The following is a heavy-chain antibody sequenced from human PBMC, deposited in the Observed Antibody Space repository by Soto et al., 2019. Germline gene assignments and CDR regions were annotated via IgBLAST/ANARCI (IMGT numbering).Heavy chain of an antibody. J-gene: IGHJ6*02. D-gene: IGHD3-22*01. CDR3: AADSLYYYDSSGYPYGLDV. Sequence: SVKVSCKASGFTFTSSAVQWVRQARGQRLEWIGWIVVGSGNTNYAQKFQERVTITRDMSTSTAYMELSSLRSEDTAVYYCAADSLYYYDSSGYPYGLDVWGQGTTVTVSS. V-gene: IGHV1-58*01. CDR2: IVVGSGNT. CDR1: GFTFTSSA.